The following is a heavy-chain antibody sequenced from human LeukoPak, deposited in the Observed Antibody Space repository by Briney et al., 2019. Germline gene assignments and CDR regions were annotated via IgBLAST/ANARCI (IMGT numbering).Heavy chain of an antibody. Sequence: VASVKVSCKASAGTFSSYAISRVRQAPGQGLEWMGGIIPIFGTANYAQKFQGRVTITADKSTSTAYMELSSLRSEDTAVYYCARGGEAAAAAFDPWGQGTLVTVSS. J-gene: IGHJ5*02. CDR1: AGTFSSYA. CDR2: IIPIFGTA. V-gene: IGHV1-69*06. CDR3: ARGGEAAAAAFDP. D-gene: IGHD6-13*01.